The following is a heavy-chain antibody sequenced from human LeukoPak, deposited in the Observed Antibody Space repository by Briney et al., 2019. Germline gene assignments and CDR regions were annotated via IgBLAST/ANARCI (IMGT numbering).Heavy chain of an antibody. Sequence: SETLSLTCAVYGGSFSGYYWSWIRQPPGKGLEWIGEINHSGSTNYNPSLKSRVTISVDTSKNQFSLKLSSVTAADTAVYYCARDLSGSYWGRWFDPWGQGTLVTVSS. D-gene: IGHD1-26*01. J-gene: IGHJ5*02. CDR3: ARDLSGSYWGRWFDP. CDR1: GGSFSGYY. V-gene: IGHV4-34*01. CDR2: INHSGST.